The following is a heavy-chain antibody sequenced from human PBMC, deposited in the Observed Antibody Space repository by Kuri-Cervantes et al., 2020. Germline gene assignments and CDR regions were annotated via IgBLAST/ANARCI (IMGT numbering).Heavy chain of an antibody. CDR3: ARDRIAAAGDYYYHYGMDV. J-gene: IGHJ6*02. CDR1: GYTLTELS. CDR2: FDPEDGET. D-gene: IGHD6-13*01. V-gene: IGHV1-24*01. Sequence: ASVKVSCKVSGYTLTELSMHWVRQAPGKGLEWMGGFDPEDGETIYAQKFQGRVTMTRDTSISTAYMELSRLRSDDTAVYYCARDRIAAAGDYYYHYGMDVWGQGTTVTVSS.